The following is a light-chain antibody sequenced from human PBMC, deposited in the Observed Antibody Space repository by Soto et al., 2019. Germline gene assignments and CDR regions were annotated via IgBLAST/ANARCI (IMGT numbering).Light chain of an antibody. J-gene: IGKJ2*01. V-gene: IGKV1-39*01. CDR1: QSIRYY. CDR3: QQSYSTPQNT. Sequence: DIQMTQSPSSLSASVGDRVTITCRASQSIRYYLNWYQQKPGKAPKLLIYAASSLQSGVPSRFSGSGSVTDFTLTISSLQPEDFATYYCQQSYSTPQNTFGQGTKLEIK. CDR2: AAS.